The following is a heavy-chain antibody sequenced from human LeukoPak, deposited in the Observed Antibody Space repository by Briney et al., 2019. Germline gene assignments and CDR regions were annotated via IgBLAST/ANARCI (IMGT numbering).Heavy chain of an antibody. CDR3: AKDGGLWVSAHWGDS. CDR1: GFTFSSYT. Sequence: QAGGSLRLSCAASGFTFSSYTMSWVRQAPGKGLEWVSTITTSDSNTYYADSVKGRFTVSRDNSKNTLFLQMNSLRAEDTAVYYCAKDGGLWVSAHWGDSWGRGTLVTVSS. D-gene: IGHD7-27*01. J-gene: IGHJ4*02. V-gene: IGHV3-23*01. CDR2: ITTSDSNT.